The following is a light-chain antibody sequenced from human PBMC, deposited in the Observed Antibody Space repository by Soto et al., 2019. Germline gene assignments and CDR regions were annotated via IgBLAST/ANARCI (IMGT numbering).Light chain of an antibody. CDR3: QQSNKWPYT. V-gene: IGKV3-15*01. CDR1: QSVNSN. CDR2: GAS. J-gene: IGKJ2*01. Sequence: EIVMTQSPATLSVSPGERATLSCRASQSVNSNLAWYQQKPGQAPRLLFYGASTRATGIPARFSGTGSGTDFPLTISSLQSEDFAVYYCQQSNKWPYTFGQGTKLEIK.